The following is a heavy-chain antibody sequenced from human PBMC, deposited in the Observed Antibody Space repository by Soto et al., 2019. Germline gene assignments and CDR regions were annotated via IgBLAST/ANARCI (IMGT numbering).Heavy chain of an antibody. Sequence: QVQLQESGPGLVKPSETLSLTCTVSGGSISSYYWSWIRQPPGKGLEWIGYIYYSGSTNYNPSLKSRGPLSVDPSKNQFSLKLSSVTAADTAVYYCARHIPGIAAAGPFQHWGQGTLVTVSS. CDR3: ARHIPGIAAAGPFQH. CDR1: GGSISSYY. D-gene: IGHD6-13*01. J-gene: IGHJ1*01. V-gene: IGHV4-59*08. CDR2: IYYSGST.